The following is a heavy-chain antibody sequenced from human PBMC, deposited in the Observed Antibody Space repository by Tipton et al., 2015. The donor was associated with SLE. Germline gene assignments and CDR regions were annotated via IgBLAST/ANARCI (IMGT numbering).Heavy chain of an antibody. Sequence: QSGAEVKKPGASVKVSCKASGHTFTSYYMHWVRQAPGQGLEWMGIINPSGGSTSYAQKFQGRVTMTRDTSTSTVYIELSSLRSDDTAVYYCARDDSLVVVAATYAFDIWGQGTMVTVSS. CDR1: GHTFTSYY. V-gene: IGHV1-46*01. CDR2: INPSGGST. CDR3: ARDDSLVVVAATYAFDI. D-gene: IGHD2-15*01. J-gene: IGHJ3*02.